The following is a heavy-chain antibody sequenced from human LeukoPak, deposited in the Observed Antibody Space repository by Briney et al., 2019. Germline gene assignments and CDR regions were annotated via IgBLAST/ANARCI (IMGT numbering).Heavy chain of an antibody. D-gene: IGHD6-6*01. Sequence: PSETLSLTCAVSGYSISSGYYWGWIRQPPGKGLEWIGSIYHSGSTYYNPSLKSRVTISVDTSKNQFSLKLSSVTAADTAVYYCASTNHYSSSSRFDYWGQRTLVTVSS. CDR2: IYHSGST. J-gene: IGHJ4*02. CDR1: GYSISSGYY. V-gene: IGHV4-38-2*01. CDR3: ASTNHYSSSSRFDY.